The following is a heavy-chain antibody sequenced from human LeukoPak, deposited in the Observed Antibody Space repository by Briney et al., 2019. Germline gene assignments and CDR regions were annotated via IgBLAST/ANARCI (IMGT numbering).Heavy chain of an antibody. V-gene: IGHV1-46*01. J-gene: IGHJ5*02. CDR2: INPSGVGK. Sequence: AAVKVSCKASGYTFTSYYIHWVRQAPGQGLEWMGVINPSGVGKSYAQKFQGRVTMTRDTSTSTVYMDLRSLRSEDTAVYFCARDMLAVPSIWFDPWGQGTLVTVSS. D-gene: IGHD2-8*01. CDR3: ARDMLAVPSIWFDP. CDR1: GYTFTSYY.